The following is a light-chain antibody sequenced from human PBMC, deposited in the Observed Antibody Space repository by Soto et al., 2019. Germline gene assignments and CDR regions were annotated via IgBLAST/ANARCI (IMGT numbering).Light chain of an antibody. CDR2: MAS. CDR1: QSIYTW. CDR3: QQYVKYPVT. Sequence: DIHMTQSPSTLSASVGDRVTITCRANQSIYTWLAWYQHKPGKAPKFLIYMASSLENGVPSRFSGSGSGTEFTLTISSLQPDDFATYVCQQYVKYPVTFGQGTKVDIK. J-gene: IGKJ1*01. V-gene: IGKV1-5*03.